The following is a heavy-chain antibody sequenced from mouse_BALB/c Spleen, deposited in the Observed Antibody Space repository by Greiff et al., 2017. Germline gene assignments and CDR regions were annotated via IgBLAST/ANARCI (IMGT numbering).Heavy chain of an antibody. D-gene: IGHD4-1*01. J-gene: IGHJ3*01. CDR1: GYAFSSYW. CDR3: AIEETGTFAY. Sequence: VQLQESGAELVRPGSSVKISCKASGYAFSSYWMNWVKQRPGQGLEWIGQIYPGDGDTNYNGKFKGKATLTADKSSSTAYMQLSSLTSEDSAVYFCAIEETGTFAYWGQGTLVTVSA. V-gene: IGHV1-80*01. CDR2: IYPGDGDT.